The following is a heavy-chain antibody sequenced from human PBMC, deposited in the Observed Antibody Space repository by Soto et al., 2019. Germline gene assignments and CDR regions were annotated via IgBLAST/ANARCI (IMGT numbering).Heavy chain of an antibody. CDR1: GFTFSTYS. V-gene: IGHV3-21*01. J-gene: IGHJ4*02. Sequence: GGSLRLSCAASGFTFSTYSMNWVRQAPGKGLEWVSSISSSSSYIYYADSVRGRFTISRDNAQNSLYLQMNSLRAEDTAVYYCARSRDGDYTDFDSWGQGTLVTVSS. D-gene: IGHD4-17*01. CDR3: ARSRDGDYTDFDS. CDR2: ISSSSSYI.